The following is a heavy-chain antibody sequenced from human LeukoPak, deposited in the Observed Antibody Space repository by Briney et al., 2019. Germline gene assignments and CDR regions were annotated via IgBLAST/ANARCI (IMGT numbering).Heavy chain of an antibody. CDR3: ARAPIFQSPGGWYFDL. V-gene: IGHV3-30*04. D-gene: IGHD3-9*01. Sequence: GTSLRLSCAASGFPFSSYAMHWVRQTPGKGLEWVAVITYDGSNKYYADSVKGRFTISRDNSKNTLYVQMNNLRTEDTAVYYCARAPIFQSPGGWYFDLWGRGTLVTVSS. J-gene: IGHJ2*01. CDR2: ITYDGSNK. CDR1: GFPFSSYA.